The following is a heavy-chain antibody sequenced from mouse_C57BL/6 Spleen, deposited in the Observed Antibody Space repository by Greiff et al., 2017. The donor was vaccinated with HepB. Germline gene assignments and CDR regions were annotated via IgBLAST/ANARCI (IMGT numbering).Heavy chain of an antibody. J-gene: IGHJ1*03. D-gene: IGHD1-3*01. V-gene: IGHV14-2*01. CDR3: ASYKGDWYFDV. CDR1: GFNIKDYY. Sequence: VQLQQSGAELVKPGASVKLSCTASGFNIKDYYMHWVKQRTEQGLEWIGRIDPEDGETKYAPQFQGKATITADTSSNTAYLQLSSLTSEDTAVYYCASYKGDWYFDVWGTGTTVTVSS. CDR2: IDPEDGET.